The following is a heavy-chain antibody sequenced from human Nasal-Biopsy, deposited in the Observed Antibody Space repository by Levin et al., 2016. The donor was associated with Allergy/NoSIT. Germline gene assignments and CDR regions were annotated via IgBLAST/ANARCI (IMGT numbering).Heavy chain of an antibody. V-gene: IGHV3-30*09. CDR2: ISYDGGET. J-gene: IGHJ4*02. CDR3: ARDVSVGRVYTIDY. CDR1: RFTLGEYT. D-gene: IGHD2-8*02. Sequence: GEFLKISCVASRFTLGEYTMHWVRQAPGKGLEWVAVISYDGGETYYADSVKGRFAISRDNSENTVYLQMNSLRDEDTAIYFCARDVSVGRVYTIDYWGQGTRVTVSS.